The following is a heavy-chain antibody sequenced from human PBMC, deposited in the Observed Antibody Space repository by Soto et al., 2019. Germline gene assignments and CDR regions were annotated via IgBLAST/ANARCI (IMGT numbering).Heavy chain of an antibody. Sequence: EVQLVESGGGLVQPGGSLRLSCAASGFTLSSYWMTWVRQAPGKGLEWVANINQDASERYYVDSVKGRFTISRDNAKNSLYRQMNSLRAEDTAVYFCARAIAGASSYWGQGTLVTVSS. D-gene: IGHD6-13*01. CDR3: ARAIAGASSY. CDR2: INQDASER. J-gene: IGHJ4*02. V-gene: IGHV3-7*04. CDR1: GFTLSSYW.